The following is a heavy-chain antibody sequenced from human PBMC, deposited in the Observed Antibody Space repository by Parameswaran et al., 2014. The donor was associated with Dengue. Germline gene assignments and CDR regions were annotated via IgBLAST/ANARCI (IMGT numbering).Heavy chain of an antibody. CDR2: ISTDSDT. CDR3: ARANQNFDFWSGRLYYFDY. D-gene: IGHD3-3*01. V-gene: IGHV3-13*04. Sequence: QAGSRLKISCEASGFTFSGYDMHWVRQTTGKGLEWVSGISTDSDTYYPGSVKGRFTISRENAKNSLYLQMNSLRAGDTAVYYCARANQNFDFWSGRLYYFDYWGQGALVTVSS. J-gene: IGHJ4*02. CDR1: GFTFSGYD.